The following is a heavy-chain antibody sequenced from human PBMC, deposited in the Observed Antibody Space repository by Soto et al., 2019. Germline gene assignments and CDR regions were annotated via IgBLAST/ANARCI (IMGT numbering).Heavy chain of an antibody. J-gene: IGHJ5*02. CDR2: ISYDGSNK. CDR1: GFTFSSYG. CDR3: APAPATGWFDP. Sequence: ESGGGVVQPGRSLRLSCAASGFTFSSYGMHWVRQAPGKGLEWVAVISYDGSNKYYADSVKGRFTISRDNSKNTLYLQMNSLRAEDTAVYYCAPAPATGWFDPWGQGTLVTVSS. V-gene: IGHV3-30*03.